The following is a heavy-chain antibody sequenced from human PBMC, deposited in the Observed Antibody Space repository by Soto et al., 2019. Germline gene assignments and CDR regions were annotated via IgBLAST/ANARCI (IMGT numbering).Heavy chain of an antibody. Sequence: ESGGGLVQPGGSLRLSCAASGFTFSTFEMIWVRQAPGKGLEWVSYISSGGSPIYYADSVKGRFTISRDNARNSLFLQMNSLRAEDSAIYYCARPQKTSLYHYVSVDAFDIWGQGTTVTVSA. J-gene: IGHJ3*02. CDR2: ISSGGSPI. CDR3: ARPQKTSLYHYVSVDAFDI. D-gene: IGHD3-16*01. CDR1: GFTFSTFE. V-gene: IGHV3-48*03.